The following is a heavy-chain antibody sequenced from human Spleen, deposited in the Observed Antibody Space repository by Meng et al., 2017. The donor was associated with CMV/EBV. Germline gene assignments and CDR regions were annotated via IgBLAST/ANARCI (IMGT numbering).Heavy chain of an antibody. J-gene: IGHJ3*01. CDR2: IRYDGGTK. Sequence: GSLKISCTTSGFTFSNFGMHWVRQAPGKGLEWVTFIRYDGGTKYSADAVKGRFTISRDNSRDTLFLQMNSLRPEDAAIYYCAKDRSSGYSGAFDLWGQGTLVTVSS. V-gene: IGHV3-30*02. CDR3: AKDRSSGYSGAFDL. D-gene: IGHD3-22*01. CDR1: GFTFSNFG.